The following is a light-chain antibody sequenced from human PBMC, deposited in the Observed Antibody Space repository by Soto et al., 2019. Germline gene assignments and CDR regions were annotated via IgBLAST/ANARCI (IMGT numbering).Light chain of an antibody. CDR3: QKYDSAPVT. J-gene: IGKJ4*01. CDR1: QGISNY. Sequence: DIQMTQSPSSLSASVGDRVTITCRASQGISNYLAWYQQKPGKVPRLLIYSVSNLESGVPSRFSGSGSGTDFTLTISSLQPVDVATYYCQKYDSAPVTFGGGTKVEIK. CDR2: SVS. V-gene: IGKV1-27*01.